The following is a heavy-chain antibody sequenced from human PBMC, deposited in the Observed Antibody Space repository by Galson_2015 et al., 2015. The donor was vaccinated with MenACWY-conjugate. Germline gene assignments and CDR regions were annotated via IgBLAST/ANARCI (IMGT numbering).Heavy chain of an antibody. CDR3: ARGGSGFSSYQYPMDV. CDR1: GFTFSSYW. D-gene: IGHD3-3*01. J-gene: IGHJ6*02. CDR2: INSDGSTT. V-gene: IGHV3-74*01. Sequence: SLRLSCAASGFTFSSYWMHWVRQAPGKGLVWVSRINSDGSTTTYADSVKGRFTISRGNAKNTLYLQMNSLRAEDSAVYFCARGGSGFSSYQYPMDVWGQGTTVTVSS.